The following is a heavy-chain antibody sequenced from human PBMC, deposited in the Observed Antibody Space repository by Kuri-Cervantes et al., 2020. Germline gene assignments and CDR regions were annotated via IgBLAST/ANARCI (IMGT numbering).Heavy chain of an antibody. CDR2: IYHSGST. CDR3: ARCGLGVGVWGKRGFDY. D-gene: IGHD3-16*01. V-gene: IGHV4-38-2*02. Sequence: SETLSLTCTVSGYSISSGYYWGWIRQHPGKGLEWIGSIYHSGSTYYNPSLKSRVTISVDTSKNQFSLKLSSVTAADTAVYYCARCGLGVGVWGKRGFDYWGQGTLVTVSS. J-gene: IGHJ4*02. CDR1: GYSISSGYY.